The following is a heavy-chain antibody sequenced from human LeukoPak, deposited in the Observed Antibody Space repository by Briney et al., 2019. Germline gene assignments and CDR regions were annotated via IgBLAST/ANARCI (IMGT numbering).Heavy chain of an antibody. CDR1: GGSISSGGYY. D-gene: IGHD2-2*01. CDR3: ARVVVVVPAATLLRYYYYYGMDV. J-gene: IGHJ6*02. CDR2: INHSGST. V-gene: IGHV4-39*07. Sequence: SETLSLTCTVSGGSISSGGYYWSWIRQHPGKGLEWIGEINHSGSTNYNPSLKSRVTISVDTSKNQFSLKLSSVTAADTAVYYCARVVVVVPAATLLRYYYYYGMDVWGQGTTVTVSS.